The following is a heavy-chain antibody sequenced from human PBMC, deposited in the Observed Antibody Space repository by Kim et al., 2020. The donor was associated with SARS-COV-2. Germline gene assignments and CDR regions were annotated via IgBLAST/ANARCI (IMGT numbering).Heavy chain of an antibody. CDR2: INHSGSI. V-gene: IGHV4-34*01. Sequence: SETLSLTCAVYGGSFSGFYWSWIRQPPGKGLEWIGEINHSGSINYTPSLKSRVTISVDTSKNQLSLTLTSVTAADTAVYYCARGGSGTSISSSWFHPFLHYFDCWGQGTLVTVSS. CDR1: GGSFSGFY. J-gene: IGHJ4*02. CDR3: ARGGSGTSISSSWFHPFLHYFDC. D-gene: IGHD6-13*01.